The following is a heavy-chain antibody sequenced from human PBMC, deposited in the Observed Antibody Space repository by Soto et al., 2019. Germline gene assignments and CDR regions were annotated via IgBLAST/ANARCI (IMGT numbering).Heavy chain of an antibody. D-gene: IGHD6-13*01. CDR2: ISKSGSYI. Sequence: GGSLRLSCAASGFTLSSYSMIWVRQAPGKGLEWVSSISKSGSYIYYADSVKGRFTISRDNAKNSLYLQMGSLRAEDTAVYYCARGVAEAGSYCFDPWGLGTLVTVSS. V-gene: IGHV3-21*01. CDR1: GFTLSSYS. J-gene: IGHJ5*02. CDR3: ARGVAEAGSYCFDP.